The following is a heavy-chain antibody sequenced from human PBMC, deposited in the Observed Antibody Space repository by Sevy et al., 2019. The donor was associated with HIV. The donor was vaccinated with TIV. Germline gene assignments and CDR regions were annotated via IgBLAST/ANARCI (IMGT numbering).Heavy chain of an antibody. V-gene: IGHV3-11*04. CDR3: ARWYYYGSGPEIYYMDV. CDR1: GFTFSDYY. J-gene: IGHJ6*03. D-gene: IGHD3-10*01. CDR2: ITSSGSTI. Sequence: GGSLRLSCAASGFTFSDYYMTWIRQAPGKGLEWVSYITSSGSTIYYADSVKGRFTISRDNSKNTLYLQMNSLRAEDTAVYYCARWYYYGSGPEIYYMDVWGKGTTVTVSS.